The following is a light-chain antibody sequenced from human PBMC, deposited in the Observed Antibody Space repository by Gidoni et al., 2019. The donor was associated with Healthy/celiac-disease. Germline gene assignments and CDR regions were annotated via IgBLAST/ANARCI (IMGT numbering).Light chain of an antibody. CDR3: QQSYSTPYS. J-gene: IGKJ2*03. Sequence: QMTQSPSSLSASVGDRVTITCRASQSISSYLNWYQQKPGKAPKLLIYAASSLQSGVPSRFSGSGSGTDFTLTISSLQPEDFATYYCQQSYSTPYSFGQGTKLEIK. V-gene: IGKV1-39*01. CDR2: AAS. CDR1: QSISSY.